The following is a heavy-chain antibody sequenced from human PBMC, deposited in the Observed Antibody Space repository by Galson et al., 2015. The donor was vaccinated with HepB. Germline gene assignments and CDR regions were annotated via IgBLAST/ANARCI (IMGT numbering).Heavy chain of an antibody. V-gene: IGHV3-11*01. Sequence: LRLSCAASGFTFSDYYMSWIRQAPGKGLEWVSYISSSGTTIYYADSVKGRFTISRDNAKNSLYLQMNSLRAEDTAVYYCAGQYYYESSGYLEGGYWGQGTLVTVSS. CDR2: ISSSGTTI. CDR1: GFTFSDYY. J-gene: IGHJ4*02. D-gene: IGHD3-22*01. CDR3: AGQYYYESSGYLEGGY.